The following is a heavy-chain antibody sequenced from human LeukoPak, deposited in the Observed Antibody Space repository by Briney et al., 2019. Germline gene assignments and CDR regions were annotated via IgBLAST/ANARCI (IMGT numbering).Heavy chain of an antibody. J-gene: IGHJ4*02. CDR1: GFTFSDYY. V-gene: IGHV3-11*01. CDR2: IGSSGTTV. CDR3: VRGMGYTSGIELFDD. Sequence: GGSLRLSCAASGFTFSDYYMSWIRQAPGKGLEWVSYIGSSGTTVYYADSVKGRFTISRDNAKNSVFLQMNSLRAEDTAMYYCVRGMGYTSGIELFDDWGQGTLVTVSS. D-gene: IGHD5-18*01.